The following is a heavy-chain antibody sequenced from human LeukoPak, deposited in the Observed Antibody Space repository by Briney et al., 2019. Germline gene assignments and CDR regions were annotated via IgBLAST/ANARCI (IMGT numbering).Heavy chain of an antibody. D-gene: IGHD6-6*01. Sequence: SETLSLTCTVSGGSISSSSYYWDWIRQPPGKGLEWIGSIYYSGSTYYNPSLKSRVTISVDTSKNQFSLKLSSVTAADTAVYYCARPDHEGGLEYSSDAFDIWGQGTMVTVSS. CDR1: GGSISSSSYY. CDR2: IYYSGST. CDR3: ARPDHEGGLEYSSDAFDI. J-gene: IGHJ3*02. V-gene: IGHV4-39*01.